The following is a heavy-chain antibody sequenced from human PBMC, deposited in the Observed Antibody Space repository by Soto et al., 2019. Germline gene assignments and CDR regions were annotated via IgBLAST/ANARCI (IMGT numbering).Heavy chain of an antibody. CDR3: ARGLPDGIVARLEHFDY. CDR1: GGSISSYY. CDR2: IYYSGST. V-gene: IGHV4-59*01. Sequence: QVQLQESGPGLVKPSETLSLTCTVSGGSISSYYWSWIRQPPGKGLEWIGYIYYSGSTNYNPSLKRRVTIPVDTAKNHFSLKLSSVTAAETAVYYCARGLPDGIVARLEHFDYWGQGTLVTVSS. J-gene: IGHJ4*02. D-gene: IGHD3-22*01.